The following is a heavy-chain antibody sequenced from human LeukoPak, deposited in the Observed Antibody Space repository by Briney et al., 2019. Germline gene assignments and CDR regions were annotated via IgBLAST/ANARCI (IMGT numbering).Heavy chain of an antibody. D-gene: IGHD4-17*01. CDR2: ISGDGRTP. V-gene: IGHV3-74*01. Sequence: GGSLRLSCVGSGFSFSSNWMYWVRQPPGKGLEWVSRISGDGRTPHYAGSVEGRFTVSRDNAKNTLYLQMNTLRGEDPAMYFCAREVEKLPTTMVTSYYYYMDVWGKGTSVTVYS. CDR3: AREVEKLPTTMVTSYYYYMDV. CDR1: GFSFSSNW. J-gene: IGHJ6*03.